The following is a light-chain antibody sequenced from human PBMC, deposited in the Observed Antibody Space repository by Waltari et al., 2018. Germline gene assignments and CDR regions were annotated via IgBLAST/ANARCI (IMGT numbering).Light chain of an antibody. J-gene: IGLJ2*01. CDR2: EVS. CDR1: SSDVGGHNF. Sequence: QSALTQPPSASGSPGQSVTISCTGTSSDVGGHNFVSWYQQNPGKVPKLMIHEVSKRPSGVPDRFSGSKSGDTASLTVSGLQAEDEADYYCTSYAGSNILVFGGGTKLTVL. V-gene: IGLV2-8*01. CDR3: TSYAGSNILV.